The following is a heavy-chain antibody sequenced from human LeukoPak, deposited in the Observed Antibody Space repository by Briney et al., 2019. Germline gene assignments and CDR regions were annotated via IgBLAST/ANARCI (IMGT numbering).Heavy chain of an antibody. V-gene: IGHV1-46*01. CDR1: GYTFTSYY. CDR3: ATSATVHRGFDD. CDR2: INPSGGST. J-gene: IGHJ4*02. Sequence: ASVKVSCKASGYTFTSYYMHWVRQAPGQGLEWMGIINPSGGSTSYAQKFQGRVTMTRDTSTSTVYMELSSLRSEDTAVYYCATSATVHRGFDDWGQGTLVTVSS.